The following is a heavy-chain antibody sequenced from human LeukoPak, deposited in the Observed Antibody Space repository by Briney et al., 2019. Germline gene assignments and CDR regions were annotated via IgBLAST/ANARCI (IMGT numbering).Heavy chain of an antibody. D-gene: IGHD4-23*01. J-gene: IGHJ4*02. CDR1: GGSISSYS. Sequence: SETLSLTCTVSGGSISSYSWSWIRQSSGRGLEWVGYIFYSGSTNYNPSLRSRVTMSVDTSKNQFSLNLSSGTAADTAGVYCGRHASGKANFDCWGQGTLVTVSS. CDR3: GRHASGKANFDC. V-gene: IGHV4-59*08. CDR2: IFYSGST.